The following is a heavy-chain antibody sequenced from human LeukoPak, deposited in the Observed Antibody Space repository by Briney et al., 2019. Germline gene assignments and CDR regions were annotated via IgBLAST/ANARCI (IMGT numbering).Heavy chain of an antibody. CDR1: GFTFRTYE. CDR3: ARGGDYGDYFDY. Sequence: GGSLRLSCVASGFTFRTYEMNWVRQAPGKGLEWVSFISSSGTTMYYADSVQSRFTISRDNTENSLSLQMNSLRAEDTALYFCARGGDYGDYFDYWGQGSLVTVSS. J-gene: IGHJ4*02. D-gene: IGHD4-17*01. V-gene: IGHV3-48*03. CDR2: ISSSGTTM.